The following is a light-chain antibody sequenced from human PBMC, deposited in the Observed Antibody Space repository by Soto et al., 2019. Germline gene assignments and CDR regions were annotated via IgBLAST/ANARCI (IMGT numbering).Light chain of an antibody. CDR2: DVN. Sequence: QSALTQPASVSGSPGQSITISCAGTSSDVGGYNYVSWYQQYPGKAPKLMIYDVNSRPSGVSNHFSGSKSGNTASLTISGLQAEDEAEYYCSSSTGSSTHVLFGGGTKLTVL. V-gene: IGLV2-14*01. J-gene: IGLJ2*01. CDR1: SSDVGGYNY. CDR3: SSSTGSSTHVL.